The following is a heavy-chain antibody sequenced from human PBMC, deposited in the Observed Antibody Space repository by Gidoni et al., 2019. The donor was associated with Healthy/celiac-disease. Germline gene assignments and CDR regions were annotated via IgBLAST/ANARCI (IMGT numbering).Heavy chain of an antibody. D-gene: IGHD3-3*01. J-gene: IGHJ4*02. CDR2: IYYSGST. CDR3: ARQTTNYDFWSGYFLDY. CDR1: AGSISRSSYY. V-gene: IGHV4-39*01. Sequence: QLQLQESGPGLVKPSETLSLTCTVSAGSISRSSYYWGWIRQPPGKGLEWIGSIYYSGSTYYNPSLKSRVTISVDTSKNQFSLKLSSVTAADTAVYYCARQTTNYDFWSGYFLDYWGQGTLVTVSS.